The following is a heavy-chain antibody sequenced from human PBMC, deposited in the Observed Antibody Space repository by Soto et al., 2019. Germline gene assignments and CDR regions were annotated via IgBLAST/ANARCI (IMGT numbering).Heavy chain of an antibody. CDR3: ATYGGGTGRFDY. CDR1: GGSISSSRYD. D-gene: IGHD4-17*01. Sequence: TLSLTCSVSGGSISSSRYDWTWIRQPPGKGLEWINSGTIYFNPSLRSRVTISVDTSKNQFSLRLSSVTAADPAVYYCATYGGGTGRFDYWGQGNLVTVSS. V-gene: IGHV4-39*01. J-gene: IGHJ4*02. CDR2: SGTI.